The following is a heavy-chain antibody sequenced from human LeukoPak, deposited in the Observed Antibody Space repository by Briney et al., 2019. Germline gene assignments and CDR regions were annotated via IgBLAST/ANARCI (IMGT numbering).Heavy chain of an antibody. J-gene: IGHJ5*02. CDR1: GYTFTSYY. CDR3: ARDPEASYCGGDCYSGSFP. Sequence: ASVKVSCKASGYTFTSYYMHWVRQAPGQGLGWMGIINPSGGSTSYAQKFQGRVTMTRDTSTSTVYMELSSLRSEDTAVYYRARDPEASYCGGDCYSGSFPWGQGTLVTVSS. D-gene: IGHD2-21*02. V-gene: IGHV1-46*01. CDR2: INPSGGST.